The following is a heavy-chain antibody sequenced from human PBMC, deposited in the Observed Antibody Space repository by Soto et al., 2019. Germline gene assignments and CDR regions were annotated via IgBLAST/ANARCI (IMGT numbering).Heavy chain of an antibody. V-gene: IGHV1-69*06. CDR3: ATEYPPRAFDI. J-gene: IGHJ3*02. CDR1: GGTYSSYA. Sequence: GASVKGSFKASGGTYSSYAISWVRQAPGQGLEWMGGIIPIFGTAIYAQKFQGRVTMTEDTSTDTAYMELSSLRSEDTAVYYCATEYPPRAFDIWGQGTMVTVSS. CDR2: IIPIFGTA.